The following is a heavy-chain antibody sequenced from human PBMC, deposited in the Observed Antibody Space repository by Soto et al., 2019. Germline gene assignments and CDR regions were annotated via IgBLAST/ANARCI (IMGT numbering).Heavy chain of an antibody. CDR1: DFSFTSHG. D-gene: IGHD2-2*01. CDR3: AIYHLELFRFDY. Sequence: QIQLVQSGPEVKKPGASMKVSCKAYDFSFTSHGISWVRQAPGQGLEWKGWISLYNGNTNYAQQFQGRVTITTDTSTSTAYMELRSLRSDDTAMYFCAIYHLELFRFDYWGQGTLVTVSS. J-gene: IGHJ4*02. CDR2: ISLYNGNT. V-gene: IGHV1-18*04.